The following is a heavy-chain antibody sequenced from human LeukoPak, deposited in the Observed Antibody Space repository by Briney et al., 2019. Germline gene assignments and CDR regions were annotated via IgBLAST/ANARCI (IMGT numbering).Heavy chain of an antibody. D-gene: IGHD1-14*01. CDR3: ARDRTRYYYYSYMDV. CDR1: GYSFSSYD. J-gene: IGHJ6*03. V-gene: IGHV1-8*02. CDR2: MNPNSGDR. Sequence: GASVKVSCKASGYSFSSYDINWVRQATGQGLEWMGWMNPNSGDRGYAQKFQGRVTMTRDTSISTAYMELSRLRSDDTAVYYCARDRTRYYYYSYMDVWGKGTAVTISS.